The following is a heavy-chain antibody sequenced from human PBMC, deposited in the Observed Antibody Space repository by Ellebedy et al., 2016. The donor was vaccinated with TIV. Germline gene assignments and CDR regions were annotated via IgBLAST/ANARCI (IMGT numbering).Heavy chain of an antibody. CDR1: GFSFSDFW. V-gene: IGHV3-7*01. CDR3: ARDPPYIGTRYLDR. Sequence: GESLKISXAASGFSFSDFWMSWVRQAPGMGLEWVANIKGDGSEKFYTESVRGRFTISRDNTKNLVYLEMNNVRVDDTAVYYCARDPPYIGTRYLDRWGQGIQVVVS. D-gene: IGHD1-26*01. J-gene: IGHJ4*02. CDR2: IKGDGSEK.